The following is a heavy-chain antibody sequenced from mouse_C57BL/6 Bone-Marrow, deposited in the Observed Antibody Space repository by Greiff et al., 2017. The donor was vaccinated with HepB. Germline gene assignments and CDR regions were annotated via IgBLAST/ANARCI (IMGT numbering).Heavy chain of an antibody. Sequence: QVHVKQPGAELVKPGASVKLSCKASGYTFTSYWMQWVKQRPGQGLEWIGEIDPSDSYTNYNQKFKGKATLTVDTSSSTAYMQLSSLTSEDSAVYYCAIITTVKNYWGQGTTLTVSS. CDR3: AIITTVKNY. J-gene: IGHJ2*01. D-gene: IGHD1-1*01. V-gene: IGHV1-50*01. CDR2: IDPSDSYT. CDR1: GYTFTSYW.